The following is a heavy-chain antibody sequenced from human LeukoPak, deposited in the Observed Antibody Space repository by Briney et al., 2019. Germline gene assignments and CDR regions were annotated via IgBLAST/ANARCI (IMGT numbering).Heavy chain of an antibody. Sequence: QPGGSLRLSCAASGFTFSSYAMSWVRQAPGKGLEWVSAISGSGGSTYYAGSVKGRFTISRDNSKNTLYLQMNSLRAEDTAVYYCAKDHQFIAAAGPNWFDPWGQGTLVTVSS. CDR1: GFTFSSYA. D-gene: IGHD6-13*01. V-gene: IGHV3-23*01. J-gene: IGHJ5*02. CDR3: AKDHQFIAAAGPNWFDP. CDR2: ISGSGGST.